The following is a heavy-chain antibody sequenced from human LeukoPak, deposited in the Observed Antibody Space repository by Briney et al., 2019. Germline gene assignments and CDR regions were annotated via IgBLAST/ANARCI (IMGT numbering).Heavy chain of an antibody. D-gene: IGHD4-23*01. CDR2: INPNSGGT. V-gene: IGHV1-2*02. CDR3: ARDFRSYGGNRAYWYFDL. CDR1: GYTFTGYY. J-gene: IGHJ2*01. Sequence: GASVKVSCEASGYTFTGYYMHWVRQAPGQGLEWMGWINPNSGGTNYAQKSQGRVTMTRDTSISTAYMELSRLRSDDTAVYYCARDFRSYGGNRAYWYFDLWGRGTLVTVSS.